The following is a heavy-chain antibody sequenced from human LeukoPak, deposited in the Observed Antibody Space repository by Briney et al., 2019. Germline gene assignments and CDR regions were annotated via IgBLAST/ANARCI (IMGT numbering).Heavy chain of an antibody. V-gene: IGHV1-69*05. CDR3: ATGYYYDSSGYYNWFDP. CDR2: IIPIFGTA. CDR1: GGTFSSYA. J-gene: IGHJ5*02. Sequence: SVKVSCKASGGTFSSYAISWVRQAPGQGLEWMGGIIPIFGTANYAQKFQGRVTITTDESTSTAYMELSSLRSEDTAVYYCATGYYYDSSGYYNWFDPWGQGTLVTVSS. D-gene: IGHD3-22*01.